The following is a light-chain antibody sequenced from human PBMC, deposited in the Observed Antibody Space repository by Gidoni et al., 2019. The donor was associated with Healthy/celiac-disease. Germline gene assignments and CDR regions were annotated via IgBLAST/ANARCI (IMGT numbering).Light chain of an antibody. CDR3: SSYTSSSTLGV. CDR1: SRDVGGYNY. Sequence: QSALTQPASVSGSPGQSITISCTGTSRDVGGYNYVSWYQQHPGKAPNLMIYDVSNRPSGVSNRFSGSKSGNTASLTISGLQAEDEADYYCSSYTSSSTLGVFGTGTKVTVL. V-gene: IGLV2-14*01. J-gene: IGLJ1*01. CDR2: DVS.